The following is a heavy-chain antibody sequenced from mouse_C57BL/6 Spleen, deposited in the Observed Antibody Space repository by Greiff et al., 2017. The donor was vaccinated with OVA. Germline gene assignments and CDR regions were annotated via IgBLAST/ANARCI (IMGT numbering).Heavy chain of an antibody. D-gene: IGHD1-1*01. V-gene: IGHV1-39*01. CDR3: ARPYYYGSSYGFAY. CDR1: GYSFTDYN. CDR2: INPNYGTT. J-gene: IGHJ3*01. Sequence: EVKLQESGPELVKPGASVKISCKASGYSFTDYNMNWVKQSNGKSLEWIGVINPNYGTTSYNQKFKGKATLTVDQSSSTAYMQLNSLTSEDSAVYYGARPYYYGSSYGFAYWGQGTLVTVSA.